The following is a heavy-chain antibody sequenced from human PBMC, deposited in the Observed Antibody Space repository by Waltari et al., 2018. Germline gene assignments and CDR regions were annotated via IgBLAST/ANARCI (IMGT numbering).Heavy chain of an antibody. V-gene: IGHV1-69*14. Sequence: QVQLVQSGAEVKKPGSSVKVSCKASGGTFSSYAINWVRQAPGHGLEWMGGIIPIFGTANYAQKFQGRVTITADKSTSTAYMELSSLRSEDTAVYYCARGSYYYDSSGYPLDAFDIWGQGTMVTVSS. CDR1: GGTFSSYA. CDR2: IIPIFGTA. J-gene: IGHJ3*02. D-gene: IGHD3-22*01. CDR3: ARGSYYYDSSGYPLDAFDI.